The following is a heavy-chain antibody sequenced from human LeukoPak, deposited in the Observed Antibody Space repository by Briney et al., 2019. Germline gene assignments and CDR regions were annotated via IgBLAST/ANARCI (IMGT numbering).Heavy chain of an antibody. Sequence: SETLSLTCTVSGGSISSYYWSWLRQPPGKGLEWIGYIYTSGSTNYNPSLQSRVTISLDTSTNQFSLRLSSVTAADTAVYYCARNTAMDYYYYYMDVWGTGTTVTVSS. V-gene: IGHV4-4*09. CDR1: GGSISSYY. CDR3: ARNTAMDYYYYYMDV. CDR2: IYTSGST. J-gene: IGHJ6*03. D-gene: IGHD5-18*01.